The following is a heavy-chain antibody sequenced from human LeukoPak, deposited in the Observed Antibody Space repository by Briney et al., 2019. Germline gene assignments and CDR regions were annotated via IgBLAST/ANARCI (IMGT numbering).Heavy chain of an antibody. CDR3: AKVNDYDSSGSYDY. Sequence: GGSLRLSCAASGFTFSHYAISWVRQAAGKGLEWVSAISKSGGDTYYADSVKGRFTISRDNSKNTLYLQMNSLRAEDTAVYYCAKVNDYDSSGSYDYWGQGTLVTVSS. J-gene: IGHJ4*02. V-gene: IGHV3-23*01. D-gene: IGHD3-22*01. CDR1: GFTFSHYA. CDR2: ISKSGGDT.